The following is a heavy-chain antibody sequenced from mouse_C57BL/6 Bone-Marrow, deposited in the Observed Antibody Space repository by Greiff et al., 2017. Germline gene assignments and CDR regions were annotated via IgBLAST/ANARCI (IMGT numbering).Heavy chain of an antibody. D-gene: IGHD3-1*01. CDR3: ARSGEYFDV. CDR2: IDPSDSYT. J-gene: IGHJ1*03. Sequence: QVQLQQPGAELVKPGASVKLSCKASGYTFTSYWMQWVKQRPGQGLEWIGEIDPSDSYTNYNQKFKGKATLTVDTSSSTAYMQLSSLTSGESAVYYCARSGEYFDVWGTGTTVTVSS. V-gene: IGHV1-50*01. CDR1: GYTFTSYW.